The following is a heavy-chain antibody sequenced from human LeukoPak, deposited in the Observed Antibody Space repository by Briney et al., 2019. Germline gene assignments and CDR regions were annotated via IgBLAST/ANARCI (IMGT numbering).Heavy chain of an antibody. V-gene: IGHV3-23*01. CDR1: GFTFSSFG. D-gene: IGHD1/OR15-1a*01. J-gene: IGHJ4*02. CDR2: ISSSGDNT. Sequence: GGTLRLSCAASGFTFSSFGMSWVRQAPGKGLEWVSAISSSGDNTWYADSVKGRFTISRDDSQNTVSLQMNNLRAEDTAVYYCTRTIPPAHWGQGTLVTVSS. CDR3: TRTIPPAH.